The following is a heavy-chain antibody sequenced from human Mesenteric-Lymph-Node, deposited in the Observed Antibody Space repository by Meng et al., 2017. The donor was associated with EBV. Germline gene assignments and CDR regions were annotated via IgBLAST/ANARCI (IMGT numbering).Heavy chain of an antibody. V-gene: IGHV4-34*01. CDR2: INHSGST. CDR1: GGSFVGYF. J-gene: IGHJ4*02. D-gene: IGHD6-19*01. Sequence: QVKLTQGGAGLLKPSETLSLTCAVYGGSFVGYFWNWIRQPPGKGLEWIGEINHSGSTNYNPSLKSRVTISVDTSRNQFSLKLPSVTAADTAVYYCARAGSSGWSDLDYWGQGTLVTVSS. CDR3: ARAGSSGWSDLDY.